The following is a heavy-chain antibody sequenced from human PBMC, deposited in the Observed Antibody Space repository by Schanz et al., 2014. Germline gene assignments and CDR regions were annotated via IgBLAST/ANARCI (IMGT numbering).Heavy chain of an antibody. CDR2: IKQDGSAK. CDR3: ARVLGGDEGLDQ. V-gene: IGHV3-7*01. Sequence: EIHLVESGGGLVMPGGSLRLSCAASGFTFNGAYMTWVRQAPGKGLEWVANIKQDGSAKNYVDSVKGRFTISRDNPKNSLCLQMNSLRAEDTALYYCARVLGGDEGLDQWGQGTLVTVSS. D-gene: IGHD4-17*01. J-gene: IGHJ4*02. CDR1: GFTFNGAY.